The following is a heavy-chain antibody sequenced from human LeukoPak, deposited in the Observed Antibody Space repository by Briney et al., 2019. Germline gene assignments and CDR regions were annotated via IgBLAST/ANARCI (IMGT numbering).Heavy chain of an antibody. Sequence: GGSLRLSCAASVFTFSSYWMTWVRQAPGKGLEWVANIKQDGSERNYVDSVKGRFTISRDNAKNSLYLQMNTLRDEDTAVYYCATGAGCGYWGQGTLVTVPS. CDR1: VFTFSSYW. J-gene: IGHJ4*02. CDR3: ATGAGCGY. CDR2: IKQDGSER. V-gene: IGHV3-7*03. D-gene: IGHD6-19*01.